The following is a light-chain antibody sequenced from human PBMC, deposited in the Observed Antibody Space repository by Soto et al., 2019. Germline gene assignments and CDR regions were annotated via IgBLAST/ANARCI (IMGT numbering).Light chain of an antibody. CDR1: QDISIY. J-gene: IGKJ1*01. CDR2: DAS. V-gene: IGKV1-33*01. Sequence: DIQMTQSPSSLSASVGDRVTITCQASQDISIYLNWFQQKPGKPPKLLIHDASNLETGVPSRFSGSGSGTDFTFTISSLQPEDIATYYCQHYNSYSEAFGQGTKVELK. CDR3: QHYNSYSEA.